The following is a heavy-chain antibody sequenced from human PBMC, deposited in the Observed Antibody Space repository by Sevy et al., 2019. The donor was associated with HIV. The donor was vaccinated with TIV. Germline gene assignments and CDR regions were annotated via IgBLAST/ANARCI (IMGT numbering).Heavy chain of an antibody. J-gene: IGHJ6*03. CDR3: ARLIADYYYYYMDV. CDR2: IKQDGSEK. D-gene: IGHD6-13*01. Sequence: GGSLILSCAASGFTFSSYWMSWVRQAPGKGLEWVANIKQDGSEKYYVDSVKGRFTISRDNAKNSLYLQMNSLRAEDTAVYYCARLIADYYYYYMDVWGKGTTVTVSS. CDR1: GFTFSSYW. V-gene: IGHV3-7*01.